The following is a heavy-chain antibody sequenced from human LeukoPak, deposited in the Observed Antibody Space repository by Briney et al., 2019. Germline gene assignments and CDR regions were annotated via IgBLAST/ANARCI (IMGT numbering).Heavy chain of an antibody. J-gene: IGHJ4*02. V-gene: IGHV4-39*01. CDR3: ARPGKSGWYRAYFDY. CDR1: GGSIRSSSYY. CDR2: IYYSGST. Sequence: SETLSLTCTVSGGSIRSSSYYWGWIRQPPGKGLEWIGSIYYSGSTYYNPSLKSRVTISVDTSKNQFSLKLSSVTAADTAVYYCARPGKSGWYRAYFDYWGQGTLVTVSS. D-gene: IGHD6-19*01.